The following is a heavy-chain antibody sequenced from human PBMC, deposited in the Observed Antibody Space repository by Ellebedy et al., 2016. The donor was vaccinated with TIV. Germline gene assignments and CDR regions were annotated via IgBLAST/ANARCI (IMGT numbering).Heavy chain of an antibody. Sequence: GESLKISXGASGFMFTNYPMHWVRQAPGKGLEWVALISSDGNNEYYGDSVEGRFTISRDKSKNTLYLQMNSLRAEDTAVYYCAKGASLWVTEASKIWGHGTKVTVSS. J-gene: IGHJ3*02. CDR1: GFMFTNYP. CDR3: AKGASLWVTEASKI. CDR2: ISSDGNNE. V-gene: IGHV3-30*04. D-gene: IGHD3-16*01.